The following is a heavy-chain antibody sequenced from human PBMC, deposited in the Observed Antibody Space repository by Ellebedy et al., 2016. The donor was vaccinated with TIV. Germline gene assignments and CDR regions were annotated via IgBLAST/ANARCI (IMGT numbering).Heavy chain of an antibody. Sequence: PGGSLRLSCAASGFTFSSYAMSWVRQAPGKGLEWVSTISGRGGSTYYAGSVKGRFTVSRDTSKNTLYLRVNSLRAEDTAVYYCAKDIIYRDYADFWGQGTLVTVSS. D-gene: IGHD4-17*01. J-gene: IGHJ4*02. CDR3: AKDIIYRDYADF. CDR1: GFTFSSYA. V-gene: IGHV3-23*01. CDR2: ISGRGGST.